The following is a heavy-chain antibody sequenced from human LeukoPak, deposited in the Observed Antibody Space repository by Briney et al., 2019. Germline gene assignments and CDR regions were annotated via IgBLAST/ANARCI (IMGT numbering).Heavy chain of an antibody. CDR2: INPNSGGT. D-gene: IGHD3-3*01. Sequence: ASVKVSCKASGYTFTGYYMHWVRQAPGQGLEWMGWINPNSGGTNYAQKFQGRVTMTRDTSISTAYMELSRLRSDDTAVYYCARAPGVVITPNFDYWGQGTLVTVSS. J-gene: IGHJ4*02. V-gene: IGHV1-2*02. CDR3: ARAPGVVITPNFDY. CDR1: GYTFTGYY.